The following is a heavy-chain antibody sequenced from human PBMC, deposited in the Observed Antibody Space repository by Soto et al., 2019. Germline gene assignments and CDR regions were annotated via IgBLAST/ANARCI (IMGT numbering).Heavy chain of an antibody. Sequence: LSCKASAYAFPGCYLSSERRAPGKGIEWMGWISAYNGNTNYAQNFQGRVTMTTDTSTSTAYMELRSLRSDDTAVYYCAGGRALISFCRQRAPVPVSAGM. CDR1: AYAFPGCY. V-gene: IGHV1-18*01. CDR2: ISAYNGNT. D-gene: IGHD2-15*01. CDR3: AGGRALISFCRQRAPVPVSAGM. J-gene: IGHJ6*01.